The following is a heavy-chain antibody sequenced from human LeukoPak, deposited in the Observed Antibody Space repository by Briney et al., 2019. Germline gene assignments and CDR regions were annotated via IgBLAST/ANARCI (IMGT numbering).Heavy chain of an antibody. CDR2: INHSGST. D-gene: IGHD2-15*01. J-gene: IGHJ4*02. Sequence: PSETLSLTCAVYGGSFSGYYWSWIRQPPGKGLEWIGEINHSGSTNYNPSLKSRVTISVDTSKNQFSLKLSSVTAADTAVYYCARLLGYCSGGSCYSFDYWGQGTLVTVSS. CDR1: GGSFSGYY. V-gene: IGHV4-34*01. CDR3: ARLLGYCSGGSCYSFDY.